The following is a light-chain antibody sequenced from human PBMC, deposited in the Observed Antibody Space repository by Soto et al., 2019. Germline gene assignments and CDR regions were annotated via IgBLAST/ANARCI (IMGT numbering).Light chain of an antibody. CDR3: QQYNNWPPSIT. CDR2: GAS. Sequence: VMTQSPATLSVSPGERVTLSCRASESVSSNLAWYQQRPGQAPRLLIYGASTRATETPLRFRGSGSGTEITLTISRLQSEDLAVYYCQQYNNWPPSITFGPGRRREIK. V-gene: IGKV3-15*01. J-gene: IGKJ5*01. CDR1: ESVSSN.